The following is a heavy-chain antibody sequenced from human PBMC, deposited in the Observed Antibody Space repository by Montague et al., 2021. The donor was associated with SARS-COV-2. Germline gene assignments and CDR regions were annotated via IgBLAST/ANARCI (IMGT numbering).Heavy chain of an antibody. V-gene: IGHV4-34*01. Sequence: SETLSLTCAVYGGSFSGYYLNWIRQPPGKGLEWIGEINPSGSTNXNPSLKSRVTIAVDTSKNQFSLKVTSVTAADTAVFYCARSTVTNAPFGFSNKLRSRYNGVDVWGRGTTVTVSS. D-gene: IGHD4-17*01. CDR1: GGSFSGYY. CDR2: INPSGST. J-gene: IGHJ6*02. CDR3: ARSTVTNAPFGFSNKLRSRYNGVDV.